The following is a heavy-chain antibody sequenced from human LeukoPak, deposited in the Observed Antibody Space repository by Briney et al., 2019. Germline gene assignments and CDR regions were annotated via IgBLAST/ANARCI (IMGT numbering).Heavy chain of an antibody. CDR2: IKQDGSEK. J-gene: IGHJ6*03. D-gene: IGHD1-26*01. Sequence: GGSLRLSCAASGFTFSSYWMSWVRQAPGQGLEGVANIKQDGSEKYYVDSVKGRFTISRDNTKNSLYLQMNSLRAEDTDVYYCARVGATAPYYYYMDVWGKGTTVTVSS. CDR3: ARVGATAPYYYYMDV. CDR1: GFTFSSYW. V-gene: IGHV3-7*04.